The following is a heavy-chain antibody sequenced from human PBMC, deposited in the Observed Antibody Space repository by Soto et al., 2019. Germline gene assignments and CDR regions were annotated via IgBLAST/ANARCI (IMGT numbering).Heavy chain of an antibody. V-gene: IGHV4-30-2*01. CDR1: GGSISSGGYS. D-gene: IGHD5-12*01. J-gene: IGHJ4*02. Sequence: QLQLQESGSGLVKPSQTLSLTCAVSGGSISSGGYSWSWIRQPPGKGLEWIGYIYHSGSTYYNPSLKSRVTKSADRAKNQFSLKLSSLTAADTAVYYCAAGGGLPRYYWGQGTLVTVSS. CDR2: IYHSGST. CDR3: AAGGGLPRYY.